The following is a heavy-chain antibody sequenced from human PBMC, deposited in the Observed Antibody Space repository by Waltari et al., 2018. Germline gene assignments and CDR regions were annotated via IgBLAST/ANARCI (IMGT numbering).Heavy chain of an antibody. CDR3: ARGLTTLDL. V-gene: IGHV3-48*04. J-gene: IGHJ5*02. Sequence: VQLVESGGGFVQPGGSLRRSCAASCFTFRDVGMNWVRQAPGKGLEWISYISGSDNAIYDANWVRGRFTISRDNAKDSLYLQMNNLRGDDTAVYYCARGLTTLDLWGQGTLVTVSS. CDR1: CFTFRDVG. CDR2: ISGSDNAI.